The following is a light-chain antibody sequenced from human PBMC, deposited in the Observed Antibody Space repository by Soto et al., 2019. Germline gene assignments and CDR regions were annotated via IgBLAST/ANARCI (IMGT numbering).Light chain of an antibody. CDR2: RNN. CDR1: SSNIGSNY. J-gene: IGLJ2*01. Sequence: QSVLTQPPSASGTPGQRVTISCSGSSSNIGSNYVYWYQQLPGTAPKLLIYRNNQRPSGVPDRFSGSKPGTSASLAISGLRSEDEADYYCAACDDSLSGRVVFGGGTKLTVL. CDR3: AACDDSLSGRVV. V-gene: IGLV1-47*01.